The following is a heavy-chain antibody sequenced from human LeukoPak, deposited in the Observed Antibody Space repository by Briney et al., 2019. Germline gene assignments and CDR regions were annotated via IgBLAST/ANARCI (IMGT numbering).Heavy chain of an antibody. Sequence: GGSLRLSCAASGFTFRSYTMNWVRQAPGKGLEWLSYISSSSSNTNYADSVKGRFTISRDNAKSSLYLQMNSLRAEDTAVYYCARGRGYSGYDESPFDYWGQGTLVTVSS. CDR2: ISSSSSNT. CDR1: GFTFRSYT. D-gene: IGHD5-12*01. CDR3: ARGRGYSGYDESPFDY. V-gene: IGHV3-48*04. J-gene: IGHJ4*02.